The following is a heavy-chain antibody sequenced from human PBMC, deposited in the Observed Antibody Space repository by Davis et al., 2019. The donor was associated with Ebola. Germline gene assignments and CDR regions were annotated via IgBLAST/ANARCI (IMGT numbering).Heavy chain of an antibody. D-gene: IGHD1-26*01. CDR1: GFTFSNYP. V-gene: IGHV3-23*01. J-gene: IGHJ4*02. CDR3: AKGVGATRGY. CDR2: LSGSHTST. Sequence: GESLKISCVASGFTFSNYPMTWVRQAPGKGLEWVSSLSGSHTSTHYADSVRGRFTISRDDSKNTVYLQMNSLRAEDTAVYYCAKGVGATRGYWGQGTLVTVSS.